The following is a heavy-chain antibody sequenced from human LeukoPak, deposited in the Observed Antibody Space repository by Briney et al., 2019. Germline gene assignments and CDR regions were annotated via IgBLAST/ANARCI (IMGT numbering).Heavy chain of an antibody. D-gene: IGHD5-12*01. CDR2: ISGSGGST. CDR1: RFTFSSSA. Sequence: GGSLRLSCAHSRFTFSSSAMSWVRQAPGKRLEWVSDISGSGGSTYYADSVKGRFTISRDTSKNTLYLQMNSPRAEDTAVYHCAREASRGYSGYGLFDYWGQGTLVTVSS. V-gene: IGHV3-23*01. J-gene: IGHJ4*02. CDR3: AREASRGYSGYGLFDY.